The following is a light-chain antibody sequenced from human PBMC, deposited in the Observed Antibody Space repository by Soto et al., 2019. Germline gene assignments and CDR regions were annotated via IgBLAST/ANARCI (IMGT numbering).Light chain of an antibody. CDR1: SSDIGGYNY. Sequence: SALTQPASVSGSPGQSITISCTGTSSDIGGYNYVSWYQQHPGKAPKLIIYDVSNRPSGVSIRFSGSKSGNTASLAISGLQAEDEADYYCSSYTSSKTLVFGGGTKLTVL. V-gene: IGLV2-14*03. CDR2: DVS. J-gene: IGLJ2*01. CDR3: SSYTSSKTLV.